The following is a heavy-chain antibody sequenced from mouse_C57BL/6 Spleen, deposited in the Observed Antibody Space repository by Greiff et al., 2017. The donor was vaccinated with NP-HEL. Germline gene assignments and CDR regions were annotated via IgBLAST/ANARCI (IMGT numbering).Heavy chain of an antibody. CDR1: GFTFTDYY. CDR3: ARAYYDYDALYYFDY. Sequence: EVQLVESGGGLVQPGGSLSLSCAASGFTFTDYYMSWVRQPPGKALEWLGFIRNKANGYTTEYSASVKGRFTISRDNSQSILYLQMNALRAEDSATYYCARAYYDYDALYYFDYWGQGTTLTVSS. CDR2: IRNKANGYTT. D-gene: IGHD2-4*01. V-gene: IGHV7-3*01. J-gene: IGHJ2*01.